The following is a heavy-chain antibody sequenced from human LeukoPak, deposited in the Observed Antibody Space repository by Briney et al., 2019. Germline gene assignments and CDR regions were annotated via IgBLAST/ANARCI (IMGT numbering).Heavy chain of an antibody. V-gene: IGHV4-39*01. Sequence: PSQTLSLTCTVSGGSISSSSHYWGWIRQPPGKGLEWIGSIYYSGSTYYNPSLKSRVTISVDTSKNQFSLKLSSVTAADTAVYYCARHGKWFGDPRALYYFDYWGQGTLVTVSS. D-gene: IGHD3-10*01. CDR3: ARHGKWFGDPRALYYFDY. CDR1: GGSISSSSHY. J-gene: IGHJ4*02. CDR2: IYYSGST.